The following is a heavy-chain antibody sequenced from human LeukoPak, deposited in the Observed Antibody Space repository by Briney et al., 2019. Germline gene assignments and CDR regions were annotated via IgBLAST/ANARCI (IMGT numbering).Heavy chain of an antibody. CDR3: ATFDSAKSFDY. V-gene: IGHV3-30-3*01. Sequence: PGRSLRLSCAASGFPFSNYAMHWVRQAPGKELEWVAVVSYDGSDKSYADCVRGRFTISRDNSNNTLYLQMNSLRAEDTAVYYCATFDSAKSFDYWGQGTLVTVSS. D-gene: IGHD3-9*01. J-gene: IGHJ4*02. CDR2: VSYDGSDK. CDR1: GFPFSNYA.